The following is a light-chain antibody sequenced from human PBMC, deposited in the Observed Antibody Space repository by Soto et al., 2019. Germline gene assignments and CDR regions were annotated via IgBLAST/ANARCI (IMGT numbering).Light chain of an antibody. J-gene: IGKJ1*01. CDR2: DAS. Sequence: DIQMTQSPSTLSAAVGDRLIIACRASQSISRLLAWYQQKPGKAPKLLIYDASSLESGIPSRFSGSGSGTEFTLTISSLQPYDFASYYCQQYEDYWSFGQGTKVEI. CDR3: QQYEDYWS. V-gene: IGKV1-5*01. CDR1: QSISRL.